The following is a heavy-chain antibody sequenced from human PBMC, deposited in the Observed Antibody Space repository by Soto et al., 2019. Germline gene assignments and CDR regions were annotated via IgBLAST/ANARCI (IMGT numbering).Heavy chain of an antibody. CDR1: GFTFGSYA. CDR2: ISYDGSNK. V-gene: IGHV3-30-3*01. D-gene: IGHD6-19*01. J-gene: IGHJ4*02. CDR3: ARDRLAVAGNFDY. Sequence: PGGSLRLSCAASGFTFGSYAMHWVRQAPGKGLEWVAVISYDGSNKYYADSAKGRFTISRDNSKNTLYLQMNSLRAEDTAVYYCARDRLAVAGNFDYWGQGTLVTVSS.